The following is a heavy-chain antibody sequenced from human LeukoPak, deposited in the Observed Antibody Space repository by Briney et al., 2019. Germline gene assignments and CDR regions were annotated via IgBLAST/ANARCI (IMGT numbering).Heavy chain of an antibody. Sequence: ASVKVSCKSSGYTFTGYYMHWVRQAPGQGLEWMGWINPNSGGTNYAQKFQGRVTMTRDTSISTAYMELSRLRSDDTAVYYCARDRPYGSGTYRDVFDIWGQGTIVTVSS. D-gene: IGHD3-10*01. CDR2: INPNSGGT. V-gene: IGHV1-2*02. J-gene: IGHJ3*02. CDR1: GYTFTGYY. CDR3: ARDRPYGSGTYRDVFDI.